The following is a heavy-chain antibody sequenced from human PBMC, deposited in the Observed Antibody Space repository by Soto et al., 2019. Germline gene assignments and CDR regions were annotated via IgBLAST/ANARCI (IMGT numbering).Heavy chain of an antibody. D-gene: IGHD4-4*01. V-gene: IGHV3-13*01. Sequence: GGSLRLSCAASGFTFSSYDMHWVRQATGKGLEWVSAIGTAGDTYYPGSVKGRFTISRENAKNSLYLQMNSLRAGDTAVYYCASGVRDDYNLPAPIDYWGQGTLVTVSS. CDR2: IGTAGDT. CDR3: ASGVRDDYNLPAPIDY. J-gene: IGHJ4*02. CDR1: GFTFSSYD.